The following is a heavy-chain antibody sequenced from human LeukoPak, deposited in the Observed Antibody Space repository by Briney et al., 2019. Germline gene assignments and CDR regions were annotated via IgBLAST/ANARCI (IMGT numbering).Heavy chain of an antibody. Sequence: ASMKVSCKASGYSFTGYYIHWVRQAPGQGLEWMGMIDHSGVTSNNAQRFQGRVTMTRDTSTSTVYMNLDSLTSDDTAVYYCATALYCGGDCYSGRYFFDYWGQGTPVTVSS. CDR3: ATALYCGGDCYSGRYFFDY. CDR1: GYSFTGYY. D-gene: IGHD2-21*02. V-gene: IGHV1-46*01. J-gene: IGHJ4*02. CDR2: IDHSGVTS.